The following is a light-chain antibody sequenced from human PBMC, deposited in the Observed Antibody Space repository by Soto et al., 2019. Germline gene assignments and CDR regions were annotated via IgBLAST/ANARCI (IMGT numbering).Light chain of an antibody. V-gene: IGKV1-33*01. CDR3: QQYDNLPLT. J-gene: IGKJ4*01. Sequence: DIQMTQSPSSLSASVGDRVTITCQAIQDISNYLNWYQQKPGKAPKLLIYDESNFERGVPSRFSGSGSVTDFTFPISSLQPEDIATYYCQQYDNLPLTFGGGTKVEIK. CDR2: DES. CDR1: QDISNY.